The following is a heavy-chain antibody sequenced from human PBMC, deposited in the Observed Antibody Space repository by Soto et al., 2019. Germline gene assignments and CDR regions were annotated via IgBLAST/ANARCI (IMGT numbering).Heavy chain of an antibody. Sequence: GGSLRLSCAASGFTFSKYAMHWVRQAPGKGLEWVAVISYSGSNSYYADSVKGRFTISRDNSKNTLFLQMNRLRLDGTSVYYCAKVGGLEWPFKEFYALDVWGQGTTVTVSS. D-gene: IGHD3-3*01. V-gene: IGHV3-30*18. CDR1: GFTFSKYA. J-gene: IGHJ6*02. CDR3: AKVGGLEWPFKEFYALDV. CDR2: ISYSGSNS.